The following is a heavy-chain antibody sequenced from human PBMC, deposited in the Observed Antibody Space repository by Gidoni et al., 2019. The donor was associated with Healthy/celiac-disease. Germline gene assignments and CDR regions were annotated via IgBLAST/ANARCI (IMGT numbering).Heavy chain of an antibody. CDR3: ARLGYSSGWYGLDY. J-gene: IGHJ4*02. V-gene: IGHV4-59*08. CDR1: GCSISSYY. D-gene: IGHD6-19*01. Sequence: QVQLQESCPGLVKPSETLSLTCTVSGCSISSYYWSWIRQPPGKGLEWIGYICYSGSNNYNPSLKSRVTIAVDTSKNQFSLKRSSVTAADTAVYYCARLGYSSGWYGLDYWGQGTLVTVSS. CDR2: ICYSGSN.